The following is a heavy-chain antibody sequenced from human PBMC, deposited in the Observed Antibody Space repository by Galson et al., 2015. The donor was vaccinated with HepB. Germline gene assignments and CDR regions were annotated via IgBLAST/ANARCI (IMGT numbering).Heavy chain of an antibody. V-gene: IGHV3-30*18. CDR2: ISYDGSNK. D-gene: IGHD1-26*01. CDR1: GFTFSSYG. CDR3: AKDGAGGGSYDLFDY. Sequence: SLRLSCAASGFTFSSYGMHWVRQAPGKGLEWVAVISYDGSNKYYADSVKGRFTISRDNSKNTLYLQMNSLRAEDTAVYYCAKDGAGGGSYDLFDYWGQGTLVTVSS. J-gene: IGHJ4*02.